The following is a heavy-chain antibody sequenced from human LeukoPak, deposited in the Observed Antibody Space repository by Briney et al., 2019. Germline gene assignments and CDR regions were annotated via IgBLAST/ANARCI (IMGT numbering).Heavy chain of an antibody. Sequence: PSETLSLTCTVSGGSISSYYWSWIRQPPGKGLEWIGYIYHSGSTYYNPSLKSRVTISVDRSKNQFSLKLSSVTAADTAVYYCARGFYSSSWYDNWFDPWGQGTLVTVSS. CDR2: IYHSGST. CDR1: GGSISSYY. V-gene: IGHV4-59*12. CDR3: ARGFYSSSWYDNWFDP. D-gene: IGHD6-13*01. J-gene: IGHJ5*02.